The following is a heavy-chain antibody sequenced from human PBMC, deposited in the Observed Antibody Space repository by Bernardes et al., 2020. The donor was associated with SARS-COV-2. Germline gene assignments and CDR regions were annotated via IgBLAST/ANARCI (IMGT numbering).Heavy chain of an antibody. CDR3: AAVTWSQRDGFDV. J-gene: IGHJ3*01. CDR2: IYPSSGAT. D-gene: IGHD1-26*01. V-gene: IGHV1-2*02. CDR1: GYTFTDYY. Sequence: SVKVSCRASGYTFTDYYLHWVRQAPGQGLEWMGWIYPSSGATEYAQNFQGRVTMTRDTSVSTAYMELSTLNLDDTAVYYCAAVTWSQRDGFDVWGQGTLVTVSS.